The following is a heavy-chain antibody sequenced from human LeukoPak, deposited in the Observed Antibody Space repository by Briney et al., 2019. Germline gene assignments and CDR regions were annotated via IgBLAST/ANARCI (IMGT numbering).Heavy chain of an antibody. CDR3: AKGTYDILTGTSLYAYYGFDV. J-gene: IGHJ6*02. V-gene: IGHV1-69*13. CDR1: GYTFTGYY. Sequence: ASVKVSCKASGYTFTGYYIHWVRQAPGQGLEWMGVIIPIFGTANNAQKFQGRVTIAADDATSTAYMELSSLTSEDTAVYYCAKGTYDILTGTSLYAYYGFDVWGQGTTVTVSS. D-gene: IGHD3-9*01. CDR2: IIPIFGTA.